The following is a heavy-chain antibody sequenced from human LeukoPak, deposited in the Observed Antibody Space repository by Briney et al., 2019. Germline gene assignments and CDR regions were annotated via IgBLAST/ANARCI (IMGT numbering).Heavy chain of an antibody. J-gene: IGHJ6*03. Sequence: ASVKVPCKASGYTFTSYGISWVRQAPGQGLEWMGWISAYNGNTNYAQKLQGRVTMTTDTSTSTAYMELRSLRSDDTAVYYCWEENNKVGGGNYFYYYYMDVWGKGTTVTVSS. D-gene: IGHD3-16*01. CDR1: GYTFTSYG. CDR3: WEENNKVGGGNYFYYYYMDV. V-gene: IGHV1-18*01. CDR2: ISAYNGNT.